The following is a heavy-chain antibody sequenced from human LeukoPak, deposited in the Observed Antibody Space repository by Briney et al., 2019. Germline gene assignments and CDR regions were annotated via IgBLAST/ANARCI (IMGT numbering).Heavy chain of an antibody. J-gene: IGHJ3*02. Sequence: ASETLSLTCAVSGGSITGHYWNWIRQTPGMRLEWIGYTSYSRTTIYNSYFKGRATMSIDTSKNQLYLNLTPVTATDTAVYYCAKLGHSDGWYLGAFDIWGQGTTVIVSS. CDR3: AKLGHSDGWYLGAFDI. V-gene: IGHV4-59*08. CDR2: TSYSRTT. CDR1: GGSITGHY. D-gene: IGHD6-19*01.